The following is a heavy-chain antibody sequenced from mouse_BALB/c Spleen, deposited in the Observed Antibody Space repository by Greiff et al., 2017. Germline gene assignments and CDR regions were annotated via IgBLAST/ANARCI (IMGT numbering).Heavy chain of an antibody. Sequence: QVQLQQPGSVLVRPGASVKLSCKASGYTFTSSWMHWAKQRPGQGLEWIGEIHPNSGNTNYNEKFKSKATLTVDTSSSTAYMQLSSLASEDSALYYCARKGRWLLPAMDYWGQGTSVTVSS. CDR3: ARKGRWLLPAMDY. J-gene: IGHJ4*01. CDR1: GYTFTSSW. V-gene: IGHV1S130*01. D-gene: IGHD2-3*01. CDR2: IHPNSGNT.